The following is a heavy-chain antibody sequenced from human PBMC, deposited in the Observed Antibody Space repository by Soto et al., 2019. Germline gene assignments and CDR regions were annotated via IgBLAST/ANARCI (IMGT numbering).Heavy chain of an antibody. D-gene: IGHD3-10*01. CDR1: GYTFTSYY. CDR2: INPSGGST. J-gene: IGHJ5*02. Sequence: ASVKVSCKASGYTFTSYYMHWVRQAPGQGLEWMGIINPSGGSTSYAQKFQGRVTMTRDTSTSTVYMELSSLRSEDTAVYYCARDWVGDTYASGWFDPWGQGTLVTVSS. CDR3: ARDWVGDTYASGWFDP. V-gene: IGHV1-46*01.